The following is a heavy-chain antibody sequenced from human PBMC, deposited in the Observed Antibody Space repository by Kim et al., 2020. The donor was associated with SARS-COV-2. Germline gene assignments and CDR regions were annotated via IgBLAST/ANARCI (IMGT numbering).Heavy chain of an antibody. CDR3: ARYDIVVVPAAIGRTYYYYGMDV. CDR1: GFTVSSNY. CDR2: IYSGGST. J-gene: IGHJ6*02. V-gene: IGHV3-53*01. Sequence: GGSLRLYCAASGFTVSSNYMSWVRQAPGKGLEWVSVIYSGGSTYYADSVKGRFTISRDNSKNTLYLQMNSLRAEDTAVYYCARYDIVVVPAAIGRTYYYYGMDVWGQGTTVTVSS. D-gene: IGHD2-2*01.